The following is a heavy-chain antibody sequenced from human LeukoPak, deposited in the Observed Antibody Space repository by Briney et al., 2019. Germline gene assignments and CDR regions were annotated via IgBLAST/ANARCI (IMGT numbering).Heavy chain of an antibody. CDR1: EFIFSNYG. V-gene: IGHV3-33*01. J-gene: IGHJ4*02. CDR2: IWYDGSNK. CDR3: VREIESFDFDF. Sequence: PGGSLRLSCAASEFIFSNYGIHWVRQAPGKGLEWVAVIWYDGSNKYYAESVKGRFTISRDNSKKTVYLQMNSLRVEDTAVYYCVREIESFDFDFWGQGTLVTVSS. D-gene: IGHD3-16*01.